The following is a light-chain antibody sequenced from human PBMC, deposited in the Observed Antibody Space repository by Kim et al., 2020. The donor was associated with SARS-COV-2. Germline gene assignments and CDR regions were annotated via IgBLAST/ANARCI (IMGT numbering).Light chain of an antibody. J-gene: IGLJ3*02. CDR3: NSRDSSGDHVV. CDR2: GKY. CDR1: SLRSYY. V-gene: IGLV3-19*01. Sequence: SYELTQEPAVSVALGQTVRITCQGDSLRSYYATWYQQKPGQAPVLVLYGKYNRPSGIPDRFSGSASGNTASLTITGAQAEDEADYYCNSRDSSGDHVVFGGGTQLTVL.